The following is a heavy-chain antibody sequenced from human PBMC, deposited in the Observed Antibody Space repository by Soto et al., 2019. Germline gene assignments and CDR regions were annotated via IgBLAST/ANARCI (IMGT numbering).Heavy chain of an antibody. CDR3: ARKASGYYYYMDV. Sequence: SETLSLTCTVSGGSISSYYWSWIRQPPGKGLEWIGYIYYSGSTNYNPSLKSRVTISVDTSKNQFSLKLSSVTAADTAVYYCARKASGYYYYMDVWGKGTTVTVSS. V-gene: IGHV4-59*08. J-gene: IGHJ6*03. CDR2: IYYSGST. CDR1: GGSISSYY.